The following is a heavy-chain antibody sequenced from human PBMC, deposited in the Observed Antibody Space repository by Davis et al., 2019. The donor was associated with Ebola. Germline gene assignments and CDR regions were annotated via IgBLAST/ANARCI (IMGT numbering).Heavy chain of an antibody. D-gene: IGHD3-3*01. CDR1: GGSFSGYY. V-gene: IGHV4-34*01. Sequence: SETLSLTCAVYGGSFSGYYWSWIRQPPGKGLEWIGEINHSGSTNYNTSLKSRVTISVDTSKNQFSLKLSSVTAADTAVYYCARGDRFLEWLLRGYYGMDVWGQGTTVTVSS. CDR3: ARGDRFLEWLLRGYYGMDV. J-gene: IGHJ6*02. CDR2: INHSGST.